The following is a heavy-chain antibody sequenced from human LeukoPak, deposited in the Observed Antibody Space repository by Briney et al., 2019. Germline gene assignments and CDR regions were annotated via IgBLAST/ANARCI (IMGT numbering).Heavy chain of an antibody. CDR1: GFTFSSYS. D-gene: IGHD2-2*01. J-gene: IGHJ4*02. CDR3: TVSTMPGLDY. V-gene: IGHV3-21*03. Sequence: GGSLRLSCAASGFTFSSYSMNWVRQAPGKGLEWVSSISSSSSYIYYADSVKGRFTISRDNAKNSLYLQMNSLRADDTAVYYCTVSTMPGLDYWGQGTLVTATS. CDR2: ISSSSSYI.